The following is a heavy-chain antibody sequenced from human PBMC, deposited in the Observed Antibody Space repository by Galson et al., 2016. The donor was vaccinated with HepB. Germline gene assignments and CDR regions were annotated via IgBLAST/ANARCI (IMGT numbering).Heavy chain of an antibody. J-gene: IGHJ5*02. V-gene: IGHV3-11*01. Sequence: SLRLSCAASGFTFTDYYMSWIRQAPGKGLEWLSYLSATGIRTYYADSVKGRFTISRDNTKNSLYLQMNSLRVEDTAVYYCVRGIDPWGQGTLVTVSS. CDR1: GFTFTDYY. CDR2: LSATGIRT. CDR3: VRGIDP.